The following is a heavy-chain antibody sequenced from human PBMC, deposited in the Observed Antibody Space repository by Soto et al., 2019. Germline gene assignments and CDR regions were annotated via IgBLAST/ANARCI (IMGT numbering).Heavy chain of an antibody. V-gene: IGHV4-61*01. J-gene: IGHJ4*02. Sequence: SETLSLTCTFPGASVDIATYYWSWIRQPPGKGLEWIGFIHYSGSTNYNPSLKGRVTMSVDTSKNQFSLKLTSVNTADTAIYYCTRGGDPYKTGHWGQGTLVTVS. CDR2: IHYSGST. CDR1: GASVDIATYY. CDR3: TRGGDPYKTGH. D-gene: IGHD2-21*01.